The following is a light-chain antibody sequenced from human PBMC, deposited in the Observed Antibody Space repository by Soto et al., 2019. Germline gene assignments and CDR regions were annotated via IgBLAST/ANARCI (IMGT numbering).Light chain of an antibody. Sequence: QSALTQPASVSGSPGQSITISCTGTSSDVGGCNFVSWYQQHPGKAPKLMIYEVSNRPSGVSYRFSGSKSGNTASLTISGLQAEDEADYYCSSYTSSVTLVFGGGTKLTVL. J-gene: IGLJ2*01. CDR2: EVS. CDR1: SSDVGGCNF. CDR3: SSYTSSVTLV. V-gene: IGLV2-14*01.